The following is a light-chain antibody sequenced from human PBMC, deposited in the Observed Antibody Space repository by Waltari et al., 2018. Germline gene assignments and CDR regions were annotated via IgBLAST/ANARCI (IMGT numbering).Light chain of an antibody. CDR2: GNS. CDR1: SSHIGAGSY. Sequence: QSVLTQPPSVSGAPGQRVTISCTWSSSHIGAGSYVHWSQQLTGTAPKPLIYGNSNRPSGVPDRFSGSRSGTSASLAITGLQAEDEADYYCQSYDSSLSDSSLSGYVFGTGTKVTVL. CDR3: QSYDSSLSDSSLSGYV. V-gene: IGLV1-40*01. J-gene: IGLJ1*01.